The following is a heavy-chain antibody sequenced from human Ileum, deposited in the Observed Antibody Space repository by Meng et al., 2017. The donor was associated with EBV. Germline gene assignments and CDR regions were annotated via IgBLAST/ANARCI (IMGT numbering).Heavy chain of an antibody. Sequence: LEQQESGPGLVKPSETLALTCTVPGGSISTGNFYWGWIRQSPGKALECIGTIYYRGNTFYNPSLKSRLTISIDTSKNEFSLTLRSVTAADTALYYCASAYDYGDYEAFAYWGPGSLVTVSS. CDR2: IYYRGNT. CDR3: ASAYDYGDYEAFAY. V-gene: IGHV4-39*07. D-gene: IGHD4-17*01. J-gene: IGHJ4*02. CDR1: GGSISTGNFY.